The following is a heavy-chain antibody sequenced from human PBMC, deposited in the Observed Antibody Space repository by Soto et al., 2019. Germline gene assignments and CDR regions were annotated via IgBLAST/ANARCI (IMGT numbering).Heavy chain of an antibody. V-gene: IGHV3-33*01. J-gene: IGHJ6*02. D-gene: IGHD3-3*01. CDR1: GFTFSSFG. Sequence: QVQVVESGGGVVQPGRSLRLSCAASGFTFSSFGMHWVRQAPGKGLEWVSLIWYDGSKKSYGDSVKGRFTISRDNSRNTVDLQMNSLRADDTAVYYCARDASYYSLWIGYYPSRNGMDVWGQGTTVTVSS. CDR3: ARDASYYSLWIGYYPSRNGMDV. CDR2: IWYDGSKK.